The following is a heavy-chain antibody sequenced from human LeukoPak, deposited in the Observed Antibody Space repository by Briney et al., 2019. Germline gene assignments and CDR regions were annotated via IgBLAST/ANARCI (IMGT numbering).Heavy chain of an antibody. D-gene: IGHD3-3*01. CDR3: ARDRAWNYFDY. CDR1: GFTFSRHG. CDR2: ISNDGSRK. J-gene: IGHJ4*02. V-gene: IGHV3-30*03. Sequence: GGSLRLSCAPSGFTFSRHGMHWVRQTPGKGLEWVAIISNDGSRKYYAHSVEGRFTISRDNSKNTLYLQMDSLRAEDTAVYYCARDRAWNYFDYWGQGTLVTVSS.